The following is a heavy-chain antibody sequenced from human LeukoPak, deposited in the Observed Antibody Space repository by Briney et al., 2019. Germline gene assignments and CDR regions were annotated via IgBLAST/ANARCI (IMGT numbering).Heavy chain of an antibody. CDR2: IYYSGST. CDR3: ARGNRASRGFDP. V-gene: IGHV4-39*01. Sequence: SETLSLTCTVSGGSISSSSYYWGWIRQPPGKGLEWIGSIYYSGSTYYNPSLKSRVTISVDTSKNQFSLKLSSVTAADTAVYYCARGNRASRGFDPWGQGALVTVSS. CDR1: GGSISSSSYY. J-gene: IGHJ5*02. D-gene: IGHD2/OR15-2a*01.